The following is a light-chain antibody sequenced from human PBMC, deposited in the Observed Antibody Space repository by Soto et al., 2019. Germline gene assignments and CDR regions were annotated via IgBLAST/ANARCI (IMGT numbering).Light chain of an antibody. J-gene: IGKJ2*01. CDR3: QQYGNSPFT. Sequence: EMVLTQSPGPLSLSPGNSAALSCRASQSVTADKVAWYQQRPGQPPRLLIYGRSTRASDSPARFRGSGSGTDYCLTINRLVPEDVALYYCQQYGNSPFTFGQGTKLEI. CDR2: GRS. V-gene: IGKV3-20*01. CDR1: QSVTADK.